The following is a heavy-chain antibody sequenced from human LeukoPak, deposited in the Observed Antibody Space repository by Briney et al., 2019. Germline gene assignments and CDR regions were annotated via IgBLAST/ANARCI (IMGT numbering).Heavy chain of an antibody. CDR2: IYYSGNT. J-gene: IGHJ6*04. D-gene: IGHD5-18*01. V-gene: IGHV4-30-4*01. CDR3: ARYDTASDV. CDR1: GGSISSGDYY. Sequence: TLCLTCTVSGGSISSGDYYWSWIRQPPGKGLEWIGYIYYSGNTYYNPSLKSRVTISVDTSKNQFSLKLNSVTAADAAVYYCARYDTASDVWGKGTTVTVSS.